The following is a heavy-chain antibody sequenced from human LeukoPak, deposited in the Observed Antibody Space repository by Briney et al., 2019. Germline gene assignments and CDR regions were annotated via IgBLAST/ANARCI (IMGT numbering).Heavy chain of an antibody. CDR3: ARDLVTVTKGFDI. CDR1: GDSFSSHY. D-gene: IGHD4-17*01. J-gene: IGHJ3*02. Sequence: SQTLSLTCAVSGDSFSSHYWTWIRQCPRTGLEWIGYISHIGRTNYNPSLKSRVTISIDTSKNQFSLKLRSVTAADTAVYYCARDLVTVTKGFDIWGQGTMVSVSS. CDR2: ISHIGRT. V-gene: IGHV4-59*11.